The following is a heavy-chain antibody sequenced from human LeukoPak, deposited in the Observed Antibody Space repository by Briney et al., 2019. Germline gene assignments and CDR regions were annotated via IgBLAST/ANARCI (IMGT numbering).Heavy chain of an antibody. D-gene: IGHD4-17*01. CDR1: GGSISSSTYY. J-gene: IGHJ3*02. Sequence: KASETLSLTCTVSGGSISSSTYYWGWIRQPPGKGLEWIGSIHYSVNTYYNPSLKSRVTISVDTSKNQFSLKLSSVTAADTAVYYCARLSVMGGDYLDAFDIWGQGTMVTVSS. CDR3: ARLSVMGGDYLDAFDI. V-gene: IGHV4-39*01. CDR2: IHYSVNT.